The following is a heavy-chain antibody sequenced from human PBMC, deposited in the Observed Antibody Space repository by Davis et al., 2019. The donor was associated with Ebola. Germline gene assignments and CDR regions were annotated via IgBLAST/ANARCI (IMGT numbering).Heavy chain of an antibody. D-gene: IGHD3-3*01. V-gene: IGHV3-74*01. J-gene: IGHJ6*03. CDR3: AKDRVLAGDYYYYYYMDV. CDR2: INSDGTIT. CDR1: GFTFSSYW. Sequence: GESLKISCAASGFTFSSYWMHWVRQAPGKGLVWVSHINSDGTITNYADSVKGRFTISRDNAKNTLYLQMNSLRAEDTAVYYCAKDRVLAGDYYYYYYMDVWGKRTTVTVSS.